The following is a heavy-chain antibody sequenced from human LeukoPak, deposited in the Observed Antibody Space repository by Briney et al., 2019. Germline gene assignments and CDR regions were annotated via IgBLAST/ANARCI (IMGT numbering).Heavy chain of an antibody. CDR3: ARESYDFWSGYYTGIGSGQNWFDP. Sequence: ASVKVSCKTSGYAFGSQDINWVRQATGQGLEWVGYMNPNSGNSGYAQKFLGRVTLTTDTSISTAYMELSGLRSEDTAVYYCARESYDFWSGYYTGIGSGQNWFDPWGQGTLVTVSS. D-gene: IGHD3-3*01. J-gene: IGHJ5*02. V-gene: IGHV1-8*02. CDR2: MNPNSGNS. CDR1: GYAFGSQD.